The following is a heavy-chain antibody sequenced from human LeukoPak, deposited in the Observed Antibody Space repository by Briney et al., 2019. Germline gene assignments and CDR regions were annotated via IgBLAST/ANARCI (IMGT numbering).Heavy chain of an antibody. CDR2: ISTNGGST. CDR1: GFTFSSYA. CDR3: VRKGYGDYIYDY. J-gene: IGHJ4*02. V-gene: IGHV3-64D*06. D-gene: IGHD4-17*01. Sequence: PGGSLRLSCSASGFTFSSYAMHWVRQAPGKGLEYLSAISTNGGSTYYADSVNGRFTISRDNSKNTLYLQMSSLRAEDTAVYHCVRKGYGDYIYDYWGQGTLVTVSS.